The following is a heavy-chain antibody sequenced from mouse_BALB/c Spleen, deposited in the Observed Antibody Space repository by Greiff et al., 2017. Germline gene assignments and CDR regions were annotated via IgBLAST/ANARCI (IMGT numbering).Heavy chain of an antibody. D-gene: IGHD2-9*01. CDR2: ISDGGSYT. V-gene: IGHV5-4*02. CDR3: ARSYYGYDPFAY. Sequence: EVHLVESGGGLVKPGGSLKLSCAASGFTFSDYYMYWVRQTPEKRLEWVATISDGGSYTYYPDSVKGRFTISRDNAKNNLYLQMSSLKSEDTAMYYCARSYYGYDPFAYWGQGTLVTVSA. J-gene: IGHJ3*01. CDR1: GFTFSDYY.